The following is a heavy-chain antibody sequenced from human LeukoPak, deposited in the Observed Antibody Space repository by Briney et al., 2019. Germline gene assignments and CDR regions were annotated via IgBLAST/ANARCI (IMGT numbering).Heavy chain of an antibody. CDR2: INHSGST. V-gene: IGHV4-34*01. CDR1: GESFSGYY. J-gene: IGHJ6*03. Sequence: SETLSLTCAVYGESFSGYYWSWIRQPPGKGLEWIGEINHSGSTNYNPSLKSRVTISVDTSKNQFSLKLSSVTAADTAVYYCARADMDVWGKGTTVTVSS. CDR3: ARADMDV.